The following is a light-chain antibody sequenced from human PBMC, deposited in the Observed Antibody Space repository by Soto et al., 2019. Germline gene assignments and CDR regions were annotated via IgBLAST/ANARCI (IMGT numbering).Light chain of an antibody. V-gene: IGLV2-23*02. Sequence: QSVLTQPASVSGSPGQSITISCTGTSNDVGKYNLVSWYQHHPGKAPKLIIYDVTQWPSGASNRFSGYKSGNTASLTIFGLQADDEADYYCCSYAGATTFYVFGTGTKVTVL. CDR2: DVT. J-gene: IGLJ1*01. CDR1: SNDVGKYNL. CDR3: CSYAGATTFYV.